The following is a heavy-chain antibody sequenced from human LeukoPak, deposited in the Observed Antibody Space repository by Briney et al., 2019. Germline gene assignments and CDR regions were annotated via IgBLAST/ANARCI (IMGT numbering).Heavy chain of an antibody. CDR3: AKGEEYYYDSSGYYYFVY. D-gene: IGHD3-22*01. CDR2: INPNSGGT. J-gene: IGHJ4*02. Sequence: GASVKVSCKASGYTFTGYYMHWVRQAPGQGLEWMGWINPNSGGTNYAQKFQGRVTMTRDTSISTAYMELSRLRSDDTAVYYCAKGEEYYYDSSGYYYFVYWGQGTLVTVSS. CDR1: GYTFTGYY. V-gene: IGHV1-2*02.